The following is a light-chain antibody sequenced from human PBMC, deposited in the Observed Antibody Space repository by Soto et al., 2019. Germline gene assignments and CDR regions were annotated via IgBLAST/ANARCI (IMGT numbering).Light chain of an antibody. CDR3: RSYDSRLNGDV. J-gene: IGLJ1*01. CDR2: GNS. CDR1: SSNIGAGYD. Sequence: QSVLTQPPSVSGAPGQRVTIPCTGSSSNIGAGYDVHWYQQLPGTAPKLLIYGNSNRPSGVPDRFSGSKSGTSASLAITGLQAEDEADYYCRSYDSRLNGDVFGAGTKVTVL. V-gene: IGLV1-40*01.